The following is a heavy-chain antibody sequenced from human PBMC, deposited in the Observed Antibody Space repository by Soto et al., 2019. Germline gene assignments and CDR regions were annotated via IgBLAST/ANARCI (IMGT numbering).Heavy chain of an antibody. V-gene: IGHV4-34*01. CDR2: INHSGST. CDR1: GGSFSGYY. Sequence: PSETLSLTCAVYGGSFSGYYWSWIRQPPGKGLEWIGEINHSGSTNYNPSLKSRVTISVDTSKNQFSLKLSSVTAADTAVYYCARGHGAPYLIAVAGHYFDYWGQGTLVTVSS. CDR3: ARGHGAPYLIAVAGHYFDY. D-gene: IGHD6-19*01. J-gene: IGHJ4*02.